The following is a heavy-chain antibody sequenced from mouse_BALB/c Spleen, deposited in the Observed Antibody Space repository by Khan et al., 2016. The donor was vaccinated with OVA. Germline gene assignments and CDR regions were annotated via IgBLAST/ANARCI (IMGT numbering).Heavy chain of an antibody. V-gene: IGHV13-2*02. CDR1: GFTFSYYR. J-gene: IGHJ2*01. D-gene: IGHD1-1*01. Sequence: VQLVETGGGLVRPGNSLKLSCVTSGFTFSYYRMHWLRQFPGKRLEWIAVITVKSDNSGANYAESVKGRFTISSDVSKSSVYLQLHSLREEDTATYYCSRGGYYYGTPFDYWGQGTTLTVSS. CDR3: SRGGYYYGTPFDY. CDR2: ITVKSDNSGA.